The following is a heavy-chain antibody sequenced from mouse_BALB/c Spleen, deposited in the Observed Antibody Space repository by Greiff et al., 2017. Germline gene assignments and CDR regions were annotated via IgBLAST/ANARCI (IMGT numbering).Heavy chain of an antibody. V-gene: IGHV14-4*02. CDR3: NAQEKWL. CDR2: IDPENGDT. J-gene: IGHJ4*01. D-gene: IGHD1-3*01. CDR1: GFNIKDYY. Sequence: EVQLQQSGAELVRSGASVKLSCTASGFNIKDYYMHWVKQRPEQGLEWIGWIDPENGDTEYAPKFQGKATMTADTSSNTAYLQLSSLTSEDTAVYYCNAQEKWLWGQGTSVTVSS.